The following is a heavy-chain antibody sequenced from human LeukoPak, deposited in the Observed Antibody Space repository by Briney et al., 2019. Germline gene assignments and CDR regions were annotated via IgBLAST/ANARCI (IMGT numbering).Heavy chain of an antibody. CDR3: ARHENYDSSGSFDY. D-gene: IGHD3-22*01. J-gene: IGHJ4*02. Sequence: GESLKISCQGSGYSFTSYWIGWARQMPGKGLEWMGIIYPGDSDTRYSPSFQGQVTISADKSISTAYLQWSSLKASDTAMYYCARHENYDSSGSFDYWGQGTLVTVSS. CDR2: IYPGDSDT. CDR1: GYSFTSYW. V-gene: IGHV5-51*01.